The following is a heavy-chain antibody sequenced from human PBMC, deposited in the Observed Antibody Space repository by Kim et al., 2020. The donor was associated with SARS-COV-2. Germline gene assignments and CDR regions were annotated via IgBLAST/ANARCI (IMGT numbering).Heavy chain of an antibody. V-gene: IGHV4-59*08. CDR1: GGSISTYH. CDR3: ARTGDVFGSGWVDP. CDR2: VSYSGST. J-gene: IGHJ5*02. Sequence: SETLSLTCTVSGGSISTYHWTWIRQPPGKGLEWIGYVSYSGSTNYNPSLKSRVTISIDTSRNQFSLKLSSVTAADTAVYYCARTGDVFGSGWVDPWGQGT. D-gene: IGHD3-10*01.